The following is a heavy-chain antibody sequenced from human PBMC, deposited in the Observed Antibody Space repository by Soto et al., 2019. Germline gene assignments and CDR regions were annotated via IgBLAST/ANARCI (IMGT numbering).Heavy chain of an antibody. V-gene: IGHV4-59*08. CDR3: AKNWNWGSLVH. Sequence: PSETLSLTCTVSGGSISSYYWSWIRQSPGRGLEWIGFIYYGGSTNYNPSLKSRVTISLDTPKNQFSLKLSSVTAADTAVYYCAKNWNWGSLVHWGQGTLVTVSS. D-gene: IGHD7-27*01. CDR1: GGSISSYY. J-gene: IGHJ4*02. CDR2: IYYGGST.